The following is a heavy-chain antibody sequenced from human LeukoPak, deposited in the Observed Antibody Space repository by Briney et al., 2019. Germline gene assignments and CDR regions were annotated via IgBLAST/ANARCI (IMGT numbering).Heavy chain of an antibody. CDR3: AKEGSNRDVDY. Sequence: PGGSLRLSCAASGFTFSDYAMTWVRQPPGKGLEWVSTINTSGRRTFYGDSVKGRFTISRDNSKNTLYLQMNGLRAEDTALYYCAKEGSNRDVDYWGQGTLVTVSS. V-gene: IGHV3-23*01. CDR1: GFTFSDYA. CDR2: INTSGRRT. J-gene: IGHJ4*02. D-gene: IGHD1-14*01.